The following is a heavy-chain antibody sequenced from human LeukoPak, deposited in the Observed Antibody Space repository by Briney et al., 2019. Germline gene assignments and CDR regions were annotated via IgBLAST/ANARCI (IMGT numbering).Heavy chain of an antibody. J-gene: IGHJ4*02. Sequence: GSLRLSCAASGFTFSSYAMSWVRQAPGKGLEWVSAISGSGGSTYYADSVKGRFTISRDNSKNTLYLQMNSLRAEDTAVYYCGSAVGYDSSGYYLVYWGQGTLVTVSS. D-gene: IGHD3-22*01. CDR3: GSAVGYDSSGYYLVY. CDR2: ISGSGGST. V-gene: IGHV3-23*01. CDR1: GFTFSSYA.